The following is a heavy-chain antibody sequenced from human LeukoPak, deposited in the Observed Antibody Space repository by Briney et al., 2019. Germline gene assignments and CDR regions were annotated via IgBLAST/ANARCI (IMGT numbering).Heavy chain of an antibody. D-gene: IGHD3-10*01. J-gene: IGHJ4*02. CDR1: GFTFDDYG. CDR2: ISGSGGST. V-gene: IGHV3-23*01. CDR3: AKDLSLVRFGEFEYYFDY. Sequence: GGSLRLSCAASGFTFDDYGMSWVRQAPGKGLEWVSAISGSGGSTYYADSVKGRFTISRDNSKNTLYLQMNSLRAEDTAVYYCAKDLSLVRFGEFEYYFDYWGQGTLVTVSS.